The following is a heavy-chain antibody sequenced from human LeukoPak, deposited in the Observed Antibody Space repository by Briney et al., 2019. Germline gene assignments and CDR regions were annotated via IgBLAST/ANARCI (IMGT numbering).Heavy chain of an antibody. CDR2: IYSGGST. CDR1: GFTVSSNY. Sequence: GGSLRLSCAPSGFTVSSNYMSWVRQAPGKGLEWVSVIYSGGSTYYADSVKGRFTISRDNSKNTLYLQMNSLRAEDTAVYYCARGGSSWYFLGYWGQGTLVTVSS. J-gene: IGHJ4*02. CDR3: ARGGSSWYFLGY. D-gene: IGHD6-13*01. V-gene: IGHV3-53*01.